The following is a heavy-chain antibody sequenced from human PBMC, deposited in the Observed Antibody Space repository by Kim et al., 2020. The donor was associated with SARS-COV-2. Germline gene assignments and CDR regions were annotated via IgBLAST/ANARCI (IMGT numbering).Heavy chain of an antibody. J-gene: IGHJ4*02. D-gene: IGHD2-15*01. Sequence: ASVKVSCKTSGYGLSAYSLTWVRQAPGQGLQWVGWINPNTSVPVYAQDFTGRFVLTLDTSVNTAYLQISSLKSDDTGLYYCARKGSLIGGGSLNFDYWGQGTLLTVSS. CDR2: INPNTSVP. V-gene: IGHV7-4-1*02. CDR3: ARKGSLIGGGSLNFDY. CDR1: GYGLSAYS.